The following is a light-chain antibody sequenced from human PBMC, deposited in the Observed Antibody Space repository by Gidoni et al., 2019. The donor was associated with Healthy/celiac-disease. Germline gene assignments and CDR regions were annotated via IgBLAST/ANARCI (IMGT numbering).Light chain of an antibody. J-gene: IGKJ5*01. CDR3: QQSYSPTT. CDR2: AAS. Sequence: DIQMTQSPSSLSASVGGRVTITCRASQSISSYLNWYQQKPGKAPKLLIYAASSLQSGVPSRFSGSGSGTDFTLTISSLQPEDFATYYCQQSYSPTTFGQGTRLEIK. CDR1: QSISSY. V-gene: IGKV1-39*01.